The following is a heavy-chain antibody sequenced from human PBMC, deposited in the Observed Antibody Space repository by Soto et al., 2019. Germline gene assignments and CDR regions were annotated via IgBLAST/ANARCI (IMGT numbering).Heavy chain of an antibody. CDR1: GFSLRTSGVG. CDR2: IYWDDDK. D-gene: IGHD3-10*01. V-gene: IGHV2-5*02. Sequence: QITLKESGPTLVKPTQTLTLTCTFSGFSLRTSGVGVGWIRQPPGKALEWLALIYWDDDKRYSPSLKSRLTIPKDTSKNQVVLTMTNMDPVDTATYFCAHKYYYGSGIDPWGQGILVTVSS. J-gene: IGHJ5*02. CDR3: AHKYYYGSGIDP.